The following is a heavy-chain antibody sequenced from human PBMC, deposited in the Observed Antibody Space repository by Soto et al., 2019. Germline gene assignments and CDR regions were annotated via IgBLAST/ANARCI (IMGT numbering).Heavy chain of an antibody. V-gene: IGHV1-46*02. CDR3: ASVYSSSWDFDY. CDR2: IKPSGGST. J-gene: IGHJ4*02. D-gene: IGHD6-13*01. CDR1: GYTFNSYY. Sequence: QVQLVQSGAEVKKPGASVKVSCKASGYTFNSYYMHWMRQAPGQGIEWMGIIKPSGGSTSYAQKFQGRVTMTRDTSTSTVYMELSSLRSEDTAVYYCASVYSSSWDFDYWGQGTLVTVSS.